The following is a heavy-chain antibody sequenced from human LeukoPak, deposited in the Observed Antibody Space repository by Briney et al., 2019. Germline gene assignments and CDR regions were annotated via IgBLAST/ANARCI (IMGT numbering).Heavy chain of an antibody. CDR2: ISSSSSYI. J-gene: IGHJ4*02. CDR3: ARVTMVRGNDY. CDR1: GFTVSSNY. Sequence: GGSLRLSCAASGFTVSSNYMSWVRQAPGKGLEWVSSISSSSSYIYYADSVKGRFTISRDNAKNSLYLQMNSLRAEDTAVYYCARVTMVRGNDYWGQGTLVTVSS. V-gene: IGHV3-21*01. D-gene: IGHD3-10*01.